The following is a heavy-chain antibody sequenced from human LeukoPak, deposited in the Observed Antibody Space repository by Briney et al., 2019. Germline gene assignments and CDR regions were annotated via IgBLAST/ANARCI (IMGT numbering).Heavy chain of an antibody. V-gene: IGHV3-7*04. D-gene: IGHD5-12*01. CDR2: IKQDGSEQ. J-gene: IGHJ6*03. CDR3: AGGIVATIIYYYYMDV. CDR1: GLSFGSYW. Sequence: GGSPRLSCAASGFTSGLSFGSYWMNWVRQAPGKGLEWVASIKQDGSEQYYVDSVKGRFTISRDNAQSSLYLQMDSLRGEDTAVYYCAGGIVATIIYYYYMDVWGKGTTVTVS.